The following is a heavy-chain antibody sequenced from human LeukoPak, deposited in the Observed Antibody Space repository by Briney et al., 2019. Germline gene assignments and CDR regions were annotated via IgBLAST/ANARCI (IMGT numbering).Heavy chain of an antibody. CDR1: GYTFTSYG. Sequence: ASVKVSCKASGYTFTSYGISWVRQAPGQGLEWMGWISAYNGNTNYAQKLQGRVTVTTDTSTSTAYMELRSLRSDDTAVYYCARDRTYYYDSSALFDYWGQGTLVTVSS. CDR2: ISAYNGNT. V-gene: IGHV1-18*01. J-gene: IGHJ4*02. D-gene: IGHD3-22*01. CDR3: ARDRTYYYDSSALFDY.